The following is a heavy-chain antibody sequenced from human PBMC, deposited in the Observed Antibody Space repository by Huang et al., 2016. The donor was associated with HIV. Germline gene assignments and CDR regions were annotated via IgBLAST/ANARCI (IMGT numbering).Heavy chain of an antibody. D-gene: IGHD6-19*01. CDR1: GFTFSSYA. J-gene: IGHJ3*02. V-gene: IGHV3-30-3*01. Sequence: QVQLVESGGGVVQPGRSLRLSCAASGFTFSSYAMHWVRQAPGNGLGLVAVISYDGSNKYYADSVKGRFTISRDNSKNTLYLQMNSLRAEDTAVYYCARVKSRVGAVAAPGAFDIWGQGTMVTVSS. CDR3: ARVKSRVGAVAAPGAFDI. CDR2: ISYDGSNK.